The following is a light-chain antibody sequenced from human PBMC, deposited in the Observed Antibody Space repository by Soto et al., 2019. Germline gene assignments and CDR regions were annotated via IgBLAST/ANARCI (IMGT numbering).Light chain of an antibody. CDR3: QQYDDWPEYT. CDR1: QSINTN. CDR2: RAS. V-gene: IGKV3-15*01. J-gene: IGKJ2*01. Sequence: ETVVTQSPATLSVSPGERATLSCRSSQSINTNLAWYQQKPGQAPRLLIYRASTRATGIPARFSGSGFGTEFTLTIDSLQSEDFATYYCQQYDDWPEYTFGQGTKLEIK.